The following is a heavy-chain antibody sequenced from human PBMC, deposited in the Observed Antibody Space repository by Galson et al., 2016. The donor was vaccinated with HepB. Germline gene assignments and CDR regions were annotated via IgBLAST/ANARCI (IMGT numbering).Heavy chain of an antibody. CDR1: GVSLSSYY. D-gene: IGHD6-19*01. CDR2: IYYSGGST. J-gene: IGHJ4*02. CDR3: ARVRIAVAENSYFFDS. V-gene: IGHV4-59*01. Sequence: LSLTCAVSGVSLSSYYWSWIRQPPGKGLEWIGYIYYSGGSTNYNPSLKSRVTISVDTLKNQFSLKLSSVTAADTAVYFCARVRIAVAENSYFFDSWGQGTLVTVSS.